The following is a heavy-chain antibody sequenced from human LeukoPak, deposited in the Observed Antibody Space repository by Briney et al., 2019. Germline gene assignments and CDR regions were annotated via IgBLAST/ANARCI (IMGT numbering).Heavy chain of an antibody. CDR1: GFTFSSYA. Sequence: GGSLRLSCAASGFTFSSYAMSWVRQAPGKGLGWVSAISGSGGSTYYADSVKGRFTISRDNSKNTLYLQMNSLRAEDTAVYYCAKDQVITFGGVIEIYYFDYWGQGTLVTVSS. CDR3: AKDQVITFGGVIEIYYFDY. CDR2: ISGSGGST. V-gene: IGHV3-23*01. J-gene: IGHJ4*02. D-gene: IGHD3-16*02.